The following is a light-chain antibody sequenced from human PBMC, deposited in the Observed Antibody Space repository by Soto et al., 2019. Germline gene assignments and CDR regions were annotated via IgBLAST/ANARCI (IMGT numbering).Light chain of an antibody. Sequence: DIQMTQSPSSLSASVGDRVTITCRASQSISTYLHWYQQKPGKAPNLLIYDASNLETGVPLRFSGSESGTHFTLTISSLQPEDTATYYCQQYDNLPLTFGPGTKVDIK. V-gene: IGKV1-33*01. CDR1: QSISTY. CDR2: DAS. J-gene: IGKJ3*01. CDR3: QQYDNLPLT.